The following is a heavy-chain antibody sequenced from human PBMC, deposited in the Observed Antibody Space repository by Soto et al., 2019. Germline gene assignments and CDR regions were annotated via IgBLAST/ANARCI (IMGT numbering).Heavy chain of an antibody. CDR1: GYTFTNYD. D-gene: IGHD6-19*01. J-gene: IGHJ4*02. CDR3: ARAGSGPDY. Sequence: QVQLVQSGAEVKKPGASVKVSCKASGYTFTNYDITWVRQAPGQGLEWMGWISAYNGDTKYAQKFQDRVTMTTDTSTSTAYMDLRSLRSDDTAVYYCARAGSGPDYWGQGTLVTVSS. V-gene: IGHV1-18*01. CDR2: ISAYNGDT.